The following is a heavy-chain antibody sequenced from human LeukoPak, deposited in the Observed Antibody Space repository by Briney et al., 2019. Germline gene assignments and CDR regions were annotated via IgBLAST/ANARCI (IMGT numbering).Heavy chain of an antibody. CDR2: IYSGGST. J-gene: IGHJ6*02. CDR1: GFTFSNYA. Sequence: GGSLRLSCAASGFTFSNYAMSWVRQAPGKGLEWVSVIYSGGSTYYADSVKGRFTISRDNSKNTLYLQMNSLRAEDTAVYYCARDSVGWYRLDVWGQGTTVTVSS. CDR3: ARDSVGWYRLDV. V-gene: IGHV3-53*01. D-gene: IGHD6-19*01.